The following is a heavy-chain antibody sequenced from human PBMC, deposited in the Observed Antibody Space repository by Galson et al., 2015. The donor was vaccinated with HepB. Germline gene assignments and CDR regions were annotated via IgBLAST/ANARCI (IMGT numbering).Heavy chain of an antibody. J-gene: IGHJ6*02. V-gene: IGHV1-18*01. D-gene: IGHD3-22*01. CDR1: GYTFTSYG. Sequence: SVKVSCKASGYTFTSYGISWVRQAPGQGLEWMGWISAYNGNTNYAQKLQGRVTMTTDTSTSTAYMELRSLRSDDTAVYYCARAPDSTPYYYYYGMDVWGQGTTVTVSS. CDR2: ISAYNGNT. CDR3: ARAPDSTPYYYYYGMDV.